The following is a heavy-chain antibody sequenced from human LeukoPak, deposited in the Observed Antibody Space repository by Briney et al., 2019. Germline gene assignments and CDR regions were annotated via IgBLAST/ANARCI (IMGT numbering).Heavy chain of an antibody. Sequence: PGGSLRLSCAASGFTFSSYAMSWVRQAPGKGLEWVSAISGSGGSTYYADSVTGRFTISRDNSKNTLYLQMNSLRAEDTAVYYCAKWTSRIAASGMDVWGQGTTVTVSS. J-gene: IGHJ6*02. V-gene: IGHV3-23*01. CDR2: ISGSGGST. D-gene: IGHD6-6*01. CDR1: GFTFSSYA. CDR3: AKWTSRIAASGMDV.